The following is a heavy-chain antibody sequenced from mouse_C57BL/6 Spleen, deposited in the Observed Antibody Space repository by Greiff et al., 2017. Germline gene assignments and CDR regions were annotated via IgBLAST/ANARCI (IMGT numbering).Heavy chain of an antibody. D-gene: IGHD1-1*01. CDR2: ISSGGDYI. Sequence: EVHLVESGEGLVKPGGSLKLSCAASGFTFSSYAMSWVRQTPEKRLEWVAYISSGGDYIYYADTVKGRFTISRDNARNTLYLQMSSLKSEDTAMYYCTRDRQYYGSSDDAMDYWGQGTSVTVSS. CDR1: GFTFSSYA. CDR3: TRDRQYYGSSDDAMDY. V-gene: IGHV5-9-1*02. J-gene: IGHJ4*01.